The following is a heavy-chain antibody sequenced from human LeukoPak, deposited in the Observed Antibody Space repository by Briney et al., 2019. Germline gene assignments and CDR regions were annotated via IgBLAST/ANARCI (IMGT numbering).Heavy chain of an antibody. V-gene: IGHV4-59*03. Sequence: PSETLSLTCTVSGGSISNYYWIWIRQPPGKGLEWIGYIYYSGSTSYNSSLKSRVIISSDPSRNELSLKLSSVTAADTAVYYCAWGDYYGSGSYPYYFDYWGQGTLVTVSS. J-gene: IGHJ4*02. CDR1: GGSISNYY. CDR3: AWGDYYGSGSYPYYFDY. D-gene: IGHD3-10*01. CDR2: IYYSGST.